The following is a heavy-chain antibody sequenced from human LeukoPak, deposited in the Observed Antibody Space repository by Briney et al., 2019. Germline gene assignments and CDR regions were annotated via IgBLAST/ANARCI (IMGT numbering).Heavy chain of an antibody. V-gene: IGHV1-69*04. CDR1: GGTFSSYA. CDR2: IIPILGIA. J-gene: IGHJ5*02. Sequence: SVKVSCKASGGTFSSYASSWVRQAPGQGLEWMGRIIPILGIANYAQKFQGRVTITADKSTSTAYMELSSLRSEDTAVYYCARMYYYDSSGYYPNWFDPWGQGTLVTVSS. D-gene: IGHD3-22*01. CDR3: ARMYYYDSSGYYPNWFDP.